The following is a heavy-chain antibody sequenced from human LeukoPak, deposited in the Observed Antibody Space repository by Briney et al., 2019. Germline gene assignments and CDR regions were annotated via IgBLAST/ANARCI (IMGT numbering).Heavy chain of an antibody. CDR1: GGSISSGGYY. CDR3: ARGSYYDSSGYYSFDP. Sequence: PSETLSLTCTVSGGSISSGGYYWSWIRQHPGKGLEWIGYIYYSGSTYYNPSLRSRVTISVDTSKNQFSLKLSSVTAADTAVYYCARGSYYDSSGYYSFDPWGQGTLVTVSS. CDR2: IYYSGST. D-gene: IGHD3-22*01. J-gene: IGHJ5*02. V-gene: IGHV4-31*03.